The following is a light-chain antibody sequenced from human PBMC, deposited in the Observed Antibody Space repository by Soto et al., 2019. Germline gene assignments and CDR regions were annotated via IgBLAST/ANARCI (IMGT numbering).Light chain of an antibody. CDR1: QSISGY. Sequence: DIQMTQSPSALSASVGDRVTITCRASQSISGYLTWFQQKPGKAPKLLIHGAFRLRSGVPSRFSGSGSGTDFTLTISSLPPEDFATYYCQQTFKTPLTFGGGTKLEIK. V-gene: IGKV1-39*01. J-gene: IGKJ4*01. CDR3: QQTFKTPLT. CDR2: GAF.